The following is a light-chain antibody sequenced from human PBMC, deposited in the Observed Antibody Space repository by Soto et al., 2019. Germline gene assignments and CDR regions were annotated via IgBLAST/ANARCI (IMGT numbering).Light chain of an antibody. CDR1: SSDVGGYNY. CDR3: SSYTSTSTLYV. Sequence: QSVLTQPASVSGSPGQSITISCTGTSSDVGGYNYVSWYQQHPGKAPKLMIYEVSNRPSGVSNRFSGSKSVNTASLTISVFQAEDEAQYYCSSYTSTSTLYVFGTGTKLTVL. V-gene: IGLV2-14*01. J-gene: IGLJ1*01. CDR2: EVS.